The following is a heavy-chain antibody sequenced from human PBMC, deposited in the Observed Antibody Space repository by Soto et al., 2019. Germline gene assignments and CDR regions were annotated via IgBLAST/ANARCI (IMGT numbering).Heavy chain of an antibody. CDR3: TTDEKGAIFGVVIGPLGYYYYSGMDV. J-gene: IGHJ6*02. CDR2: IKSKTDGGTT. D-gene: IGHD3-3*01. CDR1: GFTFSNDW. Sequence: LRLSCAASGFTFSNDWMNWVRQAPGKGLEWVGRIKSKTDGGTTDYAAPVKGRFTISRDDSKNTLYLQMNSLKTEDTAVYYCTTDEKGAIFGVVIGPLGYYYYSGMDVWGQGTTVTVSS. V-gene: IGHV3-15*07.